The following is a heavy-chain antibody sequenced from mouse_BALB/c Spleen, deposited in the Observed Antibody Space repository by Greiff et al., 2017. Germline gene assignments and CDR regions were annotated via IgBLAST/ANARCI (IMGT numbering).Heavy chain of an antibody. CDR3: ARLGDYGSSSAWFAY. J-gene: IGHJ3*01. CDR1: GFTFSSYG. V-gene: IGHV5-6*02. D-gene: IGHD1-1*01. CDR2: ISSGGSYT. Sequence: EVKLVESGGDLVKPGGSLKLSCAASGFTFSSYGMSWVRQTPDKRLEWVATISSGGSYTYYPDSVKGRFTISRDNAKNTLYLQMSSLKSEDTAMYYCARLGDYGSSSAWFAYWGQGTLVTVSA.